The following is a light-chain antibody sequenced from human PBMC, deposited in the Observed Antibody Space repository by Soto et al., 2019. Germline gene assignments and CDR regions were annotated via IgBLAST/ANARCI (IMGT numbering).Light chain of an antibody. Sequence: DIQMTQSPSSLSASLGDRVTITCRASQSINSYLNWYQQKPGKAPKLLIYTASSLQSGVPSRFSGSGSGTDFTLTISSLQPEDFATYYCQQSYSTPRTFGQGTKVEIK. J-gene: IGKJ1*01. V-gene: IGKV1-39*01. CDR1: QSINSY. CDR3: QQSYSTPRT. CDR2: TAS.